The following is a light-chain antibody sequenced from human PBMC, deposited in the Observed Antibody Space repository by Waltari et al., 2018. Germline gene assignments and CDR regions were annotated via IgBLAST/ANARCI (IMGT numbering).Light chain of an antibody. CDR3: QQYNDLYS. CDR2: EAS. V-gene: IGKV1-5*01. CDR1: RSVGGW. Sequence: DIQITQSPSALSASVGDTVTINSRTSRSVGGWMAWFQQKPDKAPRLLIYEASALADGVPSRFSGSGSATEFTLTISGLQPDDFATYYCQQYNDLYSFGRGTKLEI. J-gene: IGKJ2*01.